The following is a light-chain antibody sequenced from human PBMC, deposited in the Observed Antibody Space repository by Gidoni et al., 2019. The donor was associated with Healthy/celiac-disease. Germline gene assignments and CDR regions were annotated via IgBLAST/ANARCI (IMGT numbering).Light chain of an antibody. CDR3: SSYTSSSTLGV. Sequence: QSALTQPASVSWSPGQSITIPCTGTSSDVGGYNYVSWYQQHPGKAPKLMIYDVSNRPSGVSNRFSGSKSGNTASLTISGLQAEDEADYYCSSYTSSSTLGVFGGGTKLTVL. V-gene: IGLV2-14*01. CDR1: SSDVGGYNY. J-gene: IGLJ3*02. CDR2: DVS.